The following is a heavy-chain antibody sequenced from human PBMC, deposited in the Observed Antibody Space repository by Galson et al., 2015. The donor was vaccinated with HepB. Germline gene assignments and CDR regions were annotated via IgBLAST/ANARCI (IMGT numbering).Heavy chain of an antibody. CDR1: GFSVTSHG. D-gene: IGHD3-16*02. V-gene: IGHV3-23*01. J-gene: IGHJ4*02. CDR2: ISATDGST. CDR3: ARVGEVIPPGTLPWGPKKTPVGLDY. Sequence: SLRLSCAGSGFSVTSHGMNWVRQAPGKGLEWVSGISATDGSTSYADSVKGRFAIYRDKSKNTLYLEMNSLRAEDTALYYCARVGEVIPPGTLPWGPKKTPVGLDYWGQGTLVTVSS.